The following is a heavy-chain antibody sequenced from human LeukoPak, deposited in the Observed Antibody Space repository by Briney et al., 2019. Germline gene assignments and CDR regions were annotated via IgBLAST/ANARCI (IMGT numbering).Heavy chain of an antibody. V-gene: IGHV3-23*01. CDR1: GLTFSSYS. D-gene: IGHD4-23*01. CDR3: ARGDYGGDFRYFDY. Sequence: PGGSLRLSCAASGLTFSSYSMSWVRQAPGRGLEWVSAISGNSDSTYYADSVKGRLTISRDNSKNTLFLQVSSLRAEDTAVYYCARGDYGGDFRYFDYWGRGTLVTVSS. J-gene: IGHJ4*02. CDR2: ISGNSDST.